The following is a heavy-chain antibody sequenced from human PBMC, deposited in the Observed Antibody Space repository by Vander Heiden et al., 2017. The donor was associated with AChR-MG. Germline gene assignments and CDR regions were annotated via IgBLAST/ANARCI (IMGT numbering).Heavy chain of an antibody. CDR3: AKDPNGDYIGTFDI. Sequence: EVQVLESGGGLVQPGGSLRLSCEASGLTFRDYGMTWVRQAPGKGLEWVSSISGSSVTTQYADSVKGRFTVSRDNSKNTLYLQMHSLRAEDTAVYYCAKDPNGDYIGTFDIWGQGTMVTVSS. CDR1: GLTFRDYG. V-gene: IGHV3-23*01. J-gene: IGHJ3*02. D-gene: IGHD4-17*01. CDR2: ISGSSVTT.